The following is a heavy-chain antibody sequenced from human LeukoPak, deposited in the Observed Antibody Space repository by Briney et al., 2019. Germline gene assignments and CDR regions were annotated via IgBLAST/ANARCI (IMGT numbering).Heavy chain of an antibody. V-gene: IGHV3-20*01. CDR2: ISGSGGSA. Sequence: PGGSLRLSCAASGFTFSSYAMSWVRQAPGKGLEWVSAISGSGGSAAYADSLKGRFTISRDNAKNSLYLQMNSLRAEDTALYHCAREGGTGTTDYWGQGTLVTVSS. CDR1: GFTFSSYA. J-gene: IGHJ4*02. D-gene: IGHD1-1*01. CDR3: AREGGTGTTDY.